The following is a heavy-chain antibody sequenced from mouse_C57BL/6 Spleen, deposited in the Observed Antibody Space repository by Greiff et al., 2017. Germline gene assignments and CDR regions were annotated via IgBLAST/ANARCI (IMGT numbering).Heavy chain of an antibody. CDR1: GYAFSSSW. V-gene: IGHV1-82*01. CDR2: IYPGDGDT. Sequence: VQVVESGPELVKPGASVKISCKASGYAFSSSWMNWVKQRPGKGLEWIGRIYPGDGDTNYNGKFKGKATLTADKSSSTAYMQLSSLTSEDSAVYFCARSNYYGSSYLHWYFDVWGTGTTVTVSS. CDR3: ARSNYYGSSYLHWYFDV. D-gene: IGHD1-1*01. J-gene: IGHJ1*03.